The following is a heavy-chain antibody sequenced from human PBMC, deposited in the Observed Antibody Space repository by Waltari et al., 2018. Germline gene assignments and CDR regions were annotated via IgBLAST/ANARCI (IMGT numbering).Heavy chain of an antibody. D-gene: IGHD2-2*01. Sequence: QLQLQESGPGLVKPSETLSLTCTVSGGSISSSSYYWGWIPQPPGKGLEWIGSINYSGSTYYNPSLKSRVTISVDTTKNQFSLKLSSVTAAATAVYYCATDRPPLGSSIDYWGQGTLVTVSS. J-gene: IGHJ4*02. V-gene: IGHV4-39*07. CDR3: ATDRPPLGSSIDY. CDR1: GGSISSSSYY. CDR2: INYSGST.